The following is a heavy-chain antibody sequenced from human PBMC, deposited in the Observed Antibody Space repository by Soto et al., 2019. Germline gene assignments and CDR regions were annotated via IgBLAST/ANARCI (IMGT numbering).Heavy chain of an antibody. D-gene: IGHD2-2*01. J-gene: IGHJ6*02. CDR2: IKQDGSEK. Sequence: SLRLSCAASGFTFSSYWMSWVRQAPGKGLEWVANIKQDGSEKYYVDSVKGRFTISRDNAKNSLYLQMNSLRAEDTAVYYCATLNWVVVVPAADHYGMDVWGQGTTVTVSS. V-gene: IGHV3-7*05. CDR3: ATLNWVVVVPAADHYGMDV. CDR1: GFTFSSYW.